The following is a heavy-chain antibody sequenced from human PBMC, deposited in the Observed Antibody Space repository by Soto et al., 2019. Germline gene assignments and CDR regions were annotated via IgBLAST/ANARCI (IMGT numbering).Heavy chain of an antibody. Sequence: EVQLLESGGGLVQPGGSLRLSCAASGFTFSSYAMSWVRQAPGKGLEWVSRISDTSGSTYYADSVKGRFTISRDSSKNTLYLQMNSLRADDTAIYYCAKVGELAVGGFDYWGQGTLVTVSS. V-gene: IGHV3-23*01. CDR1: GFTFSSYA. J-gene: IGHJ4*02. D-gene: IGHD2-15*01. CDR3: AKVGELAVGGFDY. CDR2: ISDTSGST.